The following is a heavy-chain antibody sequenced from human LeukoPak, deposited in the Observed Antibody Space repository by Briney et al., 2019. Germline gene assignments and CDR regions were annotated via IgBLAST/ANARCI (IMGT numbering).Heavy chain of an antibody. V-gene: IGHV3-21*04. CDR2: ISSSSYI. D-gene: IGHD7-27*01. J-gene: IGHJ4*02. CDR3: AKDGNWARFED. Sequence: GGSLRLSCAASGFTFSSYSINWVRQAPGKGLEWVSSISSSSYIYYADSVKGRFTISRDNSKDMVWLQINSPTAEDTATYYCAKDGNWARFEDWGQGTLVTVSS. CDR1: GFTFSSYS.